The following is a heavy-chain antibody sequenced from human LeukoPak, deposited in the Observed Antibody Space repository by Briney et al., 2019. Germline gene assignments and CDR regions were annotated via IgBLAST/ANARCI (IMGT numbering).Heavy chain of an antibody. V-gene: IGHV3-23*01. CDR2: ISGSGGST. J-gene: IGHJ4*02. CDR1: GFTFSSYA. Sequence: GGSLRLSCAASGFTFSSYAMHWVRQAPGKGLEWVSAISGSGGSTYYADSVKGRFTVSRDNSKNTLYLRMNSLRAEDTAVYYCAKVFDWLFLDYWGQGTLVTVSS. D-gene: IGHD3-9*01. CDR3: AKVFDWLFLDY.